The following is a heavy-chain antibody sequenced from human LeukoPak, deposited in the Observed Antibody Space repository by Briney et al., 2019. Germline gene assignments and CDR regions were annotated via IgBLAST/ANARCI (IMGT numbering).Heavy chain of an antibody. CDR1: GFTFNNYN. CDR3: ARDRDFDY. J-gene: IGHJ4*02. Sequence: SGGSLRLSCAASGFTFNNYNMNWVRQAPGKGLEWVSSISSSSSYIYYADSVKGRFTISRDNAKNSLYLQMNSLRVEDTVVYYCARDRDFDYWGQGTLVTVSS. CDR2: ISSSSSYI. V-gene: IGHV3-21*01. D-gene: IGHD5-24*01.